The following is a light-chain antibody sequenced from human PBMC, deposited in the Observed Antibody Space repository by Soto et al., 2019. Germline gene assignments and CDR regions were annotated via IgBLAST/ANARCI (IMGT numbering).Light chain of an antibody. V-gene: IGKV4-1*01. CDR1: QSVLYSSNNKNY. J-gene: IGKJ4*01. CDR2: WAS. Sequence: DIVMTQSPDSLAVSLGERATINCKSSQSVLYSSNNKNYLAWYQQKPGQPPKLLIYWASTRESGVPDRFSGSGSGTEFTLTISSLQAADVAVYYCQQYYTTPLTFGGGTKVDIK. CDR3: QQYYTTPLT.